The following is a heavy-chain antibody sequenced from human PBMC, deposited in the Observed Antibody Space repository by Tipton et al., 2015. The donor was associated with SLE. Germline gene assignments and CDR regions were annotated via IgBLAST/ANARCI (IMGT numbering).Heavy chain of an antibody. CDR2: LYYSGST. CDR3: AAREYFYGMDV. Sequence: TLSLTCTVSGGSISSSSYYWGWIRQPPGKGLEWIGSLYYSGSTYYNPSLKSRVTMSVDSSKNQFSLNMNSLTAADTALYYCAAREYFYGMDVWGQGTTVTVSS. D-gene: IGHD2/OR15-2a*01. V-gene: IGHV4-39*07. CDR1: GGSISSSSYY. J-gene: IGHJ6*02.